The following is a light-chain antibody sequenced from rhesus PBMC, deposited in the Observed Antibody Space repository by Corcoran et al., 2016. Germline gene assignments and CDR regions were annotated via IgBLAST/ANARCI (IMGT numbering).Light chain of an antibody. V-gene: IGKV1-69*01. CDR3: QQHDNSPYS. Sequence: DIQMTQSPSSLSASVGDRVTITCRASQGIANWLAWYQQQPGKAPKLLIYRATNLETGVPSRFSGSGMGTDFTLTISSLQPEDFATYYCQQHDNSPYSFGPGTKLEIK. CDR1: QGIANW. J-gene: IGKJ2*01. CDR2: RAT.